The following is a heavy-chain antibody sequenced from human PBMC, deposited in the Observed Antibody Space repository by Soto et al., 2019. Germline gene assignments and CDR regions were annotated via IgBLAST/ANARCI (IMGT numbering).Heavy chain of an antibody. CDR2: IYPGDSDT. J-gene: IGHJ3*02. Sequence: PGESLKISCNGSGYSFTSYWIGWVRQMPWKGLEWMGIIYPGDSDTRYSPSFQGQVTISADKSISTAYLQWSSLKASDTAMYYCASQGGYSLKGGAFDIWGQGTMVTVSS. D-gene: IGHD5-12*01. CDR1: GYSFTSYW. V-gene: IGHV5-51*01. CDR3: ASQGGYSLKGGAFDI.